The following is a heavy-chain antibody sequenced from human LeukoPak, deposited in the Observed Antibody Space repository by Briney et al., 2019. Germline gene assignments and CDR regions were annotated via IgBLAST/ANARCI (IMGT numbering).Heavy chain of an antibody. CDR2: IYSGGST. D-gene: IGHD1-7*01. Sequence: GGSLRLSCAASGFTVSSNYMSWVRQAPGKGLEWVSVIYSGGSTYYADSMKGRFTISRDNSKNTLYLQMNSLRAEDTAVYYCARDQETGTTHYYYYGMDVWGQGTTVTVSS. CDR3: ARDQETGTTHYYYYGMDV. J-gene: IGHJ6*02. CDR1: GFTVSSNY. V-gene: IGHV3-66*01.